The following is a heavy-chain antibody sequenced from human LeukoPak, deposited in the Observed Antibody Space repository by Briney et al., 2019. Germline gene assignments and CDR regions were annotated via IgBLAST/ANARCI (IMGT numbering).Heavy chain of an antibody. D-gene: IGHD3-22*01. J-gene: IGHJ4*02. V-gene: IGHV5-51*01. CDR2: IYPGDSDT. CDR3: ARPITRYYDSSGYFGY. Sequence: GESLKISCKGSGYRFTSYWIGWVRQMPGKGLEWMGIIYPGDSDTRYSPSFQGQVTISADKSISTAYLQWSSLKASDTAMYYCARPITRYYDSSGYFGYWGQGTLVTVSS. CDR1: GYRFTSYW.